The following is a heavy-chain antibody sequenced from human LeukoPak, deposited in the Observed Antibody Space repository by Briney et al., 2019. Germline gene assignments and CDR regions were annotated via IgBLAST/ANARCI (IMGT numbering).Heavy chain of an antibody. CDR2: INPNSGGT. D-gene: IGHD1-7*01. V-gene: IGHV1-2*02. CDR1: GYTFTGYY. J-gene: IGHJ5*02. Sequence: GASVKVSCKASGYTFTGYYMHWVRQAPGQGLEWMGWINPNSGGTNYAQKFQGRVTMTRDTSISTAYMELRSLRSDDTAVYYCARGIPNSYNWFDPWGQGTLVTVSS. CDR3: ARGIPNSYNWFDP.